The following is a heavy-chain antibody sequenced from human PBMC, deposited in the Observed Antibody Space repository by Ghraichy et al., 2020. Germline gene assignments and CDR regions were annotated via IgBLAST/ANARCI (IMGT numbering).Heavy chain of an antibody. Sequence: SETLSLTCTVSGGSISSYYWSWIRQPPGKGLEWIVYIYYSGSTNYNPSLKSRVTISVDTSKNQFSLKLSSVTAADTAVYYCASCFIAAAGTGFFDYWGQGTLVTVSS. V-gene: IGHV4-59*01. CDR1: GGSISSYY. CDR2: IYYSGST. D-gene: IGHD6-13*01. CDR3: ASCFIAAAGTGFFDY. J-gene: IGHJ4*02.